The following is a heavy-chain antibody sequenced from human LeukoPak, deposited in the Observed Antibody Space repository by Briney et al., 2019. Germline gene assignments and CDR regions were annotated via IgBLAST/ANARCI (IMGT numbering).Heavy chain of an antibody. CDR1: GFSLATFG. CDR2: ISYDGRDI. V-gene: IGHV3-30*03. D-gene: IGHD6-13*01. J-gene: IGHJ4*02. CDR3: ASSGDSSWYGSFDY. Sequence: GGSLRLSCAASGFSLATFGILWVRQAPGKGLEWVALISYDGRDIYYLDSVEGRFTISRDNSKNTVYLQMNSLRTEDTAVYYCASSGDSSWYGSFDYWGQGTLVTVSS.